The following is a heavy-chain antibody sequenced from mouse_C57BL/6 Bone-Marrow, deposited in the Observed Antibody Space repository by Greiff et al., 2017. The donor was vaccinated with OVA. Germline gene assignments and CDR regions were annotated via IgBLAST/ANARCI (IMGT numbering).Heavy chain of an antibody. CDR3: ARQEDDMDY. Sequence: EVQLVESGGGLVQPGGSLKLSCPASGFTFSDYGMAWVRQAPRKGPEWVAVISNLAYSTYYADTVTCRVTISRENAKNTLYLELSSLRSEDAAMYCCARQEDDMDYWGQGTSVTVSS. CDR2: ISNLAYST. V-gene: IGHV5-15*01. J-gene: IGHJ4*01. CDR1: GFTFSDYG.